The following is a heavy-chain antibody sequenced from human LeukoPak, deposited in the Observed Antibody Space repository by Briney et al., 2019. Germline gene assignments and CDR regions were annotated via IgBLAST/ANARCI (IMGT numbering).Heavy chain of an antibody. V-gene: IGHV1-69*16. CDR2: IIPILGTA. J-gene: IGHJ4*02. CDR1: GGTFSSYT. Sequence: GASVKVSCKASGGTFSSYTISWVRQAPGQGLEWMGRIIPILGTANYAQKFQGRVTITTDESTSTAYMELSSLRSEDTAVYYCASNPLYCGGDCYSTYYFDYWGQGTLVTVSS. D-gene: IGHD2-21*02. CDR3: ASNPLYCGGDCYSTYYFDY.